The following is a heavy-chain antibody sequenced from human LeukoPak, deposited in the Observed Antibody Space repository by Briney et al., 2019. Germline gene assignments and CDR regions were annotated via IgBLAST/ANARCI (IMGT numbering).Heavy chain of an antibody. J-gene: IGHJ6*02. CDR1: GFTFTNYG. D-gene: IGHD3-10*01. Sequence: GGSLRLSCAASGFTFTNYGMNWVRQAPGKGLEWVSTIGGGLSSTYYADSVKGRFTISRDNSKNTVSLQMNGLRAEDTAVYYCAQDRVGASLWFGELLFDQYGMDVWGQGTTVTVSS. V-gene: IGHV3-23*01. CDR2: IGGGLSST. CDR3: AQDRVGASLWFGELLFDQYGMDV.